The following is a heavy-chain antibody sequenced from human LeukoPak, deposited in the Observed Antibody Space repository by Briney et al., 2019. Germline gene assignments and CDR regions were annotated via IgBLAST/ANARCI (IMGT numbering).Heavy chain of an antibody. V-gene: IGHV3-11*04. CDR1: GFTFSDYY. J-gene: IGHJ6*03. CDR2: ISSSGTTI. Sequence: GGSLRLSCAASGFTFSDYYMSWIRQAPGKGLEWVSYISSSGTTIYYADSVKGRFTISRDNAKNSLYLQMNSLRAEDTAVYYCARDHGGDYRYYYYYYMDVWGKGTTVTVSS. D-gene: IGHD4-17*01. CDR3: ARDHGGDYRYYYYYYMDV.